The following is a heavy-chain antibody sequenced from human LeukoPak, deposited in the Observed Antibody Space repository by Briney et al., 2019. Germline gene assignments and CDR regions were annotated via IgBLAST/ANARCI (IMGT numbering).Heavy chain of an antibody. CDR3: ARGPDYYYYMDV. Sequence: QSGGSLRLSCAASGFTVSSNYMSWVRQAPGKGLEWVSVIYSGGSTYYADSVKGRFTISRDNSKNTLYLQMNSLRAEDTAVYYCARGPDYYYYMDVWGKGTTVTVSS. V-gene: IGHV3-53*05. CDR2: IYSGGST. CDR1: GFTVSSNY. J-gene: IGHJ6*03.